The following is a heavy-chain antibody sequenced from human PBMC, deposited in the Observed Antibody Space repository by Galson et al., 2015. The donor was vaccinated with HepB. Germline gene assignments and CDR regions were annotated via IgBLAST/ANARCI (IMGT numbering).Heavy chain of an antibody. CDR3: ARTKSSIPPPPDP. V-gene: IGHV3-48*04. J-gene: IGHJ5*02. D-gene: IGHD6-13*01. Sequence: SLRLSCAASGFTFSSYSMNWVRQAPGKGLEWVSYISSSSSTIYYADSVKGRFTISRDNAKNSLYLQMNSLRAEDTAVYYCARTKSSIPPPPDPWGQGTLVTVSS. CDR1: GFTFSSYS. CDR2: ISSSSSTI.